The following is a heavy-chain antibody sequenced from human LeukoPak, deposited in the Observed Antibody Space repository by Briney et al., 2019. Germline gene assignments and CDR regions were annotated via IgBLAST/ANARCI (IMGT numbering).Heavy chain of an antibody. J-gene: IGHJ4*02. D-gene: IGHD2/OR15-2a*01. Sequence: PGGSLRLSCAASGFTFSSYWMHWVRQAPGKGLVWVSRINGDGGSSTYADSVKGRFTISRDNAKHTLYLQMNNLRAEDTAVYYCTRDLSPAHCWGQGTLVTVSS. CDR3: TRDLSPAHC. V-gene: IGHV3-74*01. CDR2: INGDGGSS. CDR1: GFTFSSYW.